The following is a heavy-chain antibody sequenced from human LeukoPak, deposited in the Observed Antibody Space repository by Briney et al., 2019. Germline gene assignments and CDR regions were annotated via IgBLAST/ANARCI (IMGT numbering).Heavy chain of an antibody. CDR1: GGSISSGGYY. CDR2: IYHSGST. CDR3: ARFRDAFDI. V-gene: IGHV4-30-2*01. D-gene: IGHD3-10*01. Sequence: PSETLSLTCTVSGGSISSGGYYWSWIRQPPRKGLEWIGYIYHSGSTYYNPSLKSRVTISVDRSKNQFSLKLSSVTAADTAVYYCARFRDAFDIWGQGTMVTVSS. J-gene: IGHJ3*02.